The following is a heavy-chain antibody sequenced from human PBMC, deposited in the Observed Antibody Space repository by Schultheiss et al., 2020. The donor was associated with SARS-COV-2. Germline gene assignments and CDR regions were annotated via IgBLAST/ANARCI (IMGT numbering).Heavy chain of an antibody. CDR2: IYYSGST. CDR1: GGSISSGGYY. J-gene: IGHJ6*02. CDR3: ARRGYCSSTSCYPSYYYGMDV. V-gene: IGHV4-31*03. D-gene: IGHD2-2*01. Sequence: SETLSLTCTVSGGSISSGGYYWSWIRQHPGKGLEWIGYIYYSGSTYYNPSLKSRVTISVDTSKNQFSLKLSSVTAADTAVYYCARRGYCSSTSCYPSYYYGMDVWGQGTTVTVSS.